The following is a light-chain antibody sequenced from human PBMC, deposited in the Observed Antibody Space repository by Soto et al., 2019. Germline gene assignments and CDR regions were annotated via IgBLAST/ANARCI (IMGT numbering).Light chain of an antibody. CDR2: GNS. CDR1: SSNIGAGYD. J-gene: IGLJ1*01. V-gene: IGLV1-40*01. CDR3: QSYDSSLSGYV. Sequence: QSVLTQPPSVSGAPGQRVTISCTGSSSNIGAGYDVHWYQHLPGTAPKLLIYGNSNRPSGVPDRSSGSKSDTSASLAITGLQAEDEADYYCQSYDSSLSGYVFGTGTKVTVL.